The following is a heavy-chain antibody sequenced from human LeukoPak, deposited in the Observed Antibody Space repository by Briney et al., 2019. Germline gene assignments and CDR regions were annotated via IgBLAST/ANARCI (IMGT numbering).Heavy chain of an antibody. CDR3: ARDNGWSADF. CDR2: IKQDGSAK. V-gene: IGHV3-7*03. CDR1: GFTFSRHW. J-gene: IGHJ4*02. Sequence: PGGSLRLSCAASGFTFSRHWMYWVRQAPGKGLEWVANIKQDGSAKPYVDSVKGRFTISRDNAKNSLFLQMNSLRVEDTAVYYCARDNGWSADFWGQETLVTVSS. D-gene: IGHD2-15*01.